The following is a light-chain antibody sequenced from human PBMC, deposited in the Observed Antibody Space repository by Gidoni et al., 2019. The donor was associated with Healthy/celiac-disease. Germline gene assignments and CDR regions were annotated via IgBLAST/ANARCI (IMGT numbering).Light chain of an antibody. CDR3: QQRSNSLT. J-gene: IGKJ5*01. CDR2: DAS. CDR1: QSVSSY. V-gene: IGKV3-11*01. Sequence: EIVLTQSPATLSLSPGERATLSCRASQSVSSYLAWYQQKPGQAPRLLIYDASNRATGIPARFSGSASGTDFTLTISRLAPEDFAVYYCQQRSNSLTFGQGTRLEIK.